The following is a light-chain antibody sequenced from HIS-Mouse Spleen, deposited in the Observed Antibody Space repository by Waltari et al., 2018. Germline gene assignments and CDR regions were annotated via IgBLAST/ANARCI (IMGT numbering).Light chain of an antibody. CDR2: GNS. CDR3: QSYDSSLSGSKWV. V-gene: IGLV1-40*01. Sequence: QSVLTQPPSVSGPPGQSVTISCTRNSPHIRAGYYVPCSQQLPGTAPKLLIYGNSNRPSGVPDRFSGSKSGTSASLAITGLQAEDEADYYCQSYDSSLSGSKWVFGGGTKLTVL. J-gene: IGLJ3*02. CDR1: SPHIRAGYY.